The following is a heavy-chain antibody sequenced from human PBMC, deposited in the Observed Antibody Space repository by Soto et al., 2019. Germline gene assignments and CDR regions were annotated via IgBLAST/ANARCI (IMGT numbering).Heavy chain of an antibody. CDR1: GASISTFS. J-gene: IGHJ5*02. D-gene: IGHD2-2*01. V-gene: IGHV4-30-4*08. Sequence: TLSLTCTVSGASISTFSWSWIRQRPGKGLEWMGYIYYTGKTYYNPSLESRLTMSVDRSKNQFSLRLTSVTAADTAVYFCGRDLTSNANCIDPWGQGTLVTVSS. CDR2: IYYTGKT. CDR3: GRDLTSNANCIDP.